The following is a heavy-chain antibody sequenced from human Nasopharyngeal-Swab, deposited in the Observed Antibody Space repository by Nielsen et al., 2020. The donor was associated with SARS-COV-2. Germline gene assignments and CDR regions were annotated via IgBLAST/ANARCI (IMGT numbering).Heavy chain of an antibody. V-gene: IGHV4-31*02. Sequence: NWVRQAPGKGLEWIGYIYYSGSTYYNPSLKSRVTISVDTSKNQFSLKLSSVTAADTAVYYCARGQVVVWDYWGQGTLVTVSS. CDR3: ARGQVVVWDY. D-gene: IGHD3-22*01. CDR2: IYYSGST. J-gene: IGHJ4*02.